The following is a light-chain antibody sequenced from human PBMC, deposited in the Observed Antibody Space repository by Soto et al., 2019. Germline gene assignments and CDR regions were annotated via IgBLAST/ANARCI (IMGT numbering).Light chain of an antibody. CDR1: QSVSSSY. Sequence: EIVLTQSPGTLSLSPGERATLSCRASQSVSSSYLAWYQQKPGQAPRLLIYGASSRATGSPDRFSGSGSGTDFTLTSSRLEPEDFAVYYCQQYGSSPWTFGQGTKVEIK. V-gene: IGKV3-20*01. J-gene: IGKJ1*01. CDR2: GAS. CDR3: QQYGSSPWT.